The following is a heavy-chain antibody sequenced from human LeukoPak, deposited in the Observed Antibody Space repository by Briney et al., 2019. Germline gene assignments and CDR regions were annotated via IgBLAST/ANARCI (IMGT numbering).Heavy chain of an antibody. J-gene: IGHJ5*02. Sequence: SETLSLTCAVYGGSFSGYYWSWIRQPPGKGLEWIGEINHSGSTNYNPSLKSRVTISVDTSKNQFSLKLSSVTAADTAVYYCAGDVGGVVAATLNWFDPWGQGTLVTVSS. D-gene: IGHD2-15*01. CDR1: GGSFSGYY. CDR3: AGDVGGVVAATLNWFDP. V-gene: IGHV4-34*01. CDR2: INHSGST.